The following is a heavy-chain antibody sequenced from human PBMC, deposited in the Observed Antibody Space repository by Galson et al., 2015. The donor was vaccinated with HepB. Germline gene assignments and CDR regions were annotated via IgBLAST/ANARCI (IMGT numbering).Heavy chain of an antibody. CDR3: AKAWRPFDSSTRYKSFDY. D-gene: IGHD3-22*01. V-gene: IGHV3-23*01. J-gene: IGHJ4*02. Sequence: SLRLSCAASGFTFSSYALSWVRQAPGKGLEWVSGVSGSGATYYADSVKGRITLSRDNSKNTLYLQMDSLRAEDTAVYYCAKAWRPFDSSTRYKSFDYWGQGTLVTVSS. CDR2: VSGSGAT. CDR1: GFTFSSYA.